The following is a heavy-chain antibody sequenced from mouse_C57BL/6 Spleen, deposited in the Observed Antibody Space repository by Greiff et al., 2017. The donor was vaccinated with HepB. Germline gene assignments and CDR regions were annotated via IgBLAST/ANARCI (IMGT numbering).Heavy chain of an antibody. J-gene: IGHJ3*01. Sequence: EVHLVESGGGLVKPGGSLKLSCAASGFTFSSYTMSWVRQTPEKRLEWVATISGGGGNTYYPDSVKGRFTISRDNAKNTLYLQMSSLRSEDTALYYCARHEDWDPFAYWGQGTLVTVSA. D-gene: IGHD4-1*01. V-gene: IGHV5-9*01. CDR1: GFTFSSYT. CDR3: ARHEDWDPFAY. CDR2: ISGGGGNT.